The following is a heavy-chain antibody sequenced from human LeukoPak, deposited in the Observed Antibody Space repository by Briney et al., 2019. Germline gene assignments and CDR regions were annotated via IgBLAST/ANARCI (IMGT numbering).Heavy chain of an antibody. CDR3: ARSRELRWSAYYYYYGMDV. CDR2: IYYSGST. V-gene: IGHV4-59*11. J-gene: IGHJ6*02. CDR1: GGSISSHY. Sequence: PSETLSPTCTVSGGSISSHYWSWIRQPPGKGLEWIGYIYYSGSTNYNPSLKSRVTISVDTSKNQFSLKLSSVTAADTAVYYCARSRELRWSAYYYYYGMDVWGQGTTVTVSS. D-gene: IGHD4-23*01.